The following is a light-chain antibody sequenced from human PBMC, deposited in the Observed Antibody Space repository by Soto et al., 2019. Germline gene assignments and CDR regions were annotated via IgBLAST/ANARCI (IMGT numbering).Light chain of an antibody. CDR3: LLAYSSSRPV. V-gene: IGLV7-46*01. J-gene: IGLJ2*01. CDR2: DTS. CDR1: TGDVTSGHY. Sequence: QAVVTQEPSLTVSPGGTVTLTCGSSTGDVTSGHYPYWFQQEPGQAPRTLIYDTSHKHSWTPARFSGSLLGGKAALTLSGAQPEDEAIYYCLLAYSSSRPVFGGGTKLTVL.